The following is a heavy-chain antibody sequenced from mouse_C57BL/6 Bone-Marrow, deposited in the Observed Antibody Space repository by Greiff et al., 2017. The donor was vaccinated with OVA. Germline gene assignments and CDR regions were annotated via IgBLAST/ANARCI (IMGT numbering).Heavy chain of an antibody. CDR2: ISSGGSYT. J-gene: IGHJ1*03. Sequence: EVKLVESGGDLVKPGGSLKLSCAASGFTFSSYGMSWVRQTPDKRLEWVGTISSGGSYTYYPDSVKGRFTISRDNAKNTLYLQMSRLKSEDTAMYYCASIASYWYFDVWGTGTTVTVSS. CDR1: GFTFSSYG. CDR3: ASIASYWYFDV. V-gene: IGHV5-6*01.